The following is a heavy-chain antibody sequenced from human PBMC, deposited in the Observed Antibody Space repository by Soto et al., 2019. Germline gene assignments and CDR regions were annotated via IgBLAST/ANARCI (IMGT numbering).Heavy chain of an antibody. CDR3: ARDFGHGYYLDY. CDR2: ITDSSDTV. J-gene: IGHJ4*02. D-gene: IGHD3-3*01. CDR1: GFSLSNYN. V-gene: IGHV3-48*02. Sequence: GGSLRLSXVASGFSLSNYNMNWVRQAPGKGLEWVSYITDSSDTVHYADSVRGRFTISRDNAESSLYLQMNSLRDEDTAVYFCARDFGHGYYLDYWGRGTLVTVSS.